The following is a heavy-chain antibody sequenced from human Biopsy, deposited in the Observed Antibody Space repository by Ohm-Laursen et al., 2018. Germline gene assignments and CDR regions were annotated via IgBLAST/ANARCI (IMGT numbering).Heavy chain of an antibody. CDR2: VDWDDDK. Sequence: THTLTLPCSFSGLPLSSTGMRISWVRQPPGKALECLGRVDWDDDKFHSPSLETSLSLSKDTPTNQVLLTLTDVDPEDTAAYYCARTRAHTFGALEFWGQGILVTVSS. V-gene: IGHV2-70*04. D-gene: IGHD2-2*02. CDR3: ARTRAHTFGALEF. CDR1: GLPLSSTGMR. J-gene: IGHJ4*01.